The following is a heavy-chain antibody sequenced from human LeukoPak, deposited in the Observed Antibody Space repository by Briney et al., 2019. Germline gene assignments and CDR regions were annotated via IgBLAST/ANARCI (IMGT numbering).Heavy chain of an antibody. J-gene: IGHJ4*02. Sequence: GGSLRLSCATSGFNFGVVAMDWIRQAPGQGLEWVGFIRHREYGGTAEYAASVNGRFAISRDDSKSIVDLQMNDLRTEDTGVYYCARERAGDVDYWGLGTLVTVSS. CDR3: ARERAGDVDY. CDR1: GFNFGVVA. CDR2: IRHREYGGTA. V-gene: IGHV3-49*03.